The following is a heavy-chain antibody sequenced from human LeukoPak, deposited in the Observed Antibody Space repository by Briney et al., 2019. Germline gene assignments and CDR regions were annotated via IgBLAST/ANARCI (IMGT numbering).Heavy chain of an antibody. CDR2: ISGSGGST. CDR3: AAYSSGWSYFDY. V-gene: IGHV3-23*01. CDR1: GFTFSSYA. J-gene: IGHJ4*02. Sequence: GGSLRLSCAASGFTFSSYAMSWVRQAPGKGLEWVSGISGSGGSTYYADSVKGRFTISRDNSKNTLYLQMNSLRAEDTAVYYCAAYSSGWSYFDYWGQGTLVTVSS. D-gene: IGHD6-13*01.